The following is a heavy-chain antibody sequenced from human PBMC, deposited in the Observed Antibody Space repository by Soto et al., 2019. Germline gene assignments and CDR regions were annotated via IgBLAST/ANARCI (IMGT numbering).Heavy chain of an antibody. CDR3: AKEGQYYDILTGYRPYYGMDV. V-gene: IGHV3-30*18. Sequence: PGGSLRLSCAASGFTFSSYGMHWVRQAPGKGLEWVAVISYDGSNKYYADSVKGRFTISRDNSKNTLYLQMNSLRAEDTAVYYCAKEGQYYDILTGYRPYYGMDVWGQGTTVTVSS. CDR2: ISYDGSNK. D-gene: IGHD3-9*01. CDR1: GFTFSSYG. J-gene: IGHJ6*02.